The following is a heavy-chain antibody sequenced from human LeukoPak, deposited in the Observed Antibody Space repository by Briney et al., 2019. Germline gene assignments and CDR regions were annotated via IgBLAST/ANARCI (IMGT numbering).Heavy chain of an antibody. J-gene: IGHJ4*02. V-gene: IGHV4-39*01. CDR1: GGSISSSSYY. CDR3: ARHPPYGSGSWGSYYFDY. D-gene: IGHD3-10*01. Sequence: KPSETLSLTCTVSGGSISSSSYYWGWIRQPPGKGLEWIESIYYSGSTYYNPSLKSRVTISVDTSKNQFSLKLSSVTAADTAVYYCARHPPYGSGSWGSYYFDYWGQGTLVTVSS. CDR2: IYYSGST.